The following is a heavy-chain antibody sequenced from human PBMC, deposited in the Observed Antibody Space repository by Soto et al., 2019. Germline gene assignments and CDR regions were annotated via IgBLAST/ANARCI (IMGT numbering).Heavy chain of an antibody. CDR2: INAYNGNT. Sequence: QVQLVQSGAEVKKPGASVKVSCKASGSTFTSSGIRWVRQAPGQGLEWMGWINAYNGNTNYAQNLQGRVTMTTDTTTSTDYMELRSLRSDDTAVYYCARDWFGIDYWGQGTLVTVSS. CDR1: GSTFTSSG. D-gene: IGHD3-16*01. CDR3: ARDWFGIDY. J-gene: IGHJ4*02. V-gene: IGHV1-18*01.